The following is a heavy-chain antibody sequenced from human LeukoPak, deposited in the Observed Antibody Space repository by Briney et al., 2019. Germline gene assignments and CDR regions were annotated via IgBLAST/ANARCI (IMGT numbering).Heavy chain of an antibody. V-gene: IGHV4-59*11. CDR1: GGSIRSHY. CDR2: IYYSGST. Sequence: SETLSLTCTVSGGSIRSHYWSWIRQPPGKGLEWIGYIYYSGSTNYNPSLKSRVTISADTSKNQFSLKLSSVTAADTAVYYCARVFHDYDSSGCFDYWGQGTLVTVSS. CDR3: ARVFHDYDSSGCFDY. D-gene: IGHD3-22*01. J-gene: IGHJ4*02.